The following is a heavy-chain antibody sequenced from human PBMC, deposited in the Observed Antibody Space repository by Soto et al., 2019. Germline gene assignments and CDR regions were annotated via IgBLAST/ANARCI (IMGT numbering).Heavy chain of an antibody. J-gene: IGHJ5*02. CDR2: ITTDNGDT. Sequence: GXSVKVSCKASGYTFSSYAMHWVRQAPGQSLEWMGWITTDNGDTKYSQNFQDRVTITRDTSASTVYMELSSLRSEDTAVYFCARGHTSGPTATWGQGTLVTVPQ. CDR1: GYTFSSYA. CDR3: ARGHTSGPTAT. D-gene: IGHD3-22*01. V-gene: IGHV1-3*04.